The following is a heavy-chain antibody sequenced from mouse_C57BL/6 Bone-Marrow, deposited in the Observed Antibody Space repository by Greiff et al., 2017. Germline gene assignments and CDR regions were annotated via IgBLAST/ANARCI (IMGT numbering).Heavy chain of an antibody. J-gene: IGHJ1*03. CDR1: GFTFSDYY. Sequence: EVQGVESGGGLVQPGGSLKLSCAASGFTFSDYYMYWVRQTPEKRLEWVAYISNGGGSTYYPDTVKGRFTISRDNAKNTLYLQMSRLKSEDTAMYYCARRGYDYLWYFDVWGTGTTVTVSS. V-gene: IGHV5-12*01. D-gene: IGHD2-4*01. CDR2: ISNGGGST. CDR3: ARRGYDYLWYFDV.